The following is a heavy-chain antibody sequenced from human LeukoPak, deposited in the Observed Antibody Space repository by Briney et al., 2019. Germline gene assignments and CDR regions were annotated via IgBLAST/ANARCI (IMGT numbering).Heavy chain of an antibody. CDR2: ISSSSSYI. CDR3: ARDLSVAGTAWFDP. CDR1: GFTFSSYS. D-gene: IGHD6-19*01. J-gene: IGHJ5*02. Sequence: PGGSLRLSCAASGFTFSSYSMNWVRQAPGKGLEWVSSISSSSSYIYYADSVKGRFTISRDNAKNSLYLQMNSLRAEDTAVYYCARDLSVAGTAWFDPWGQGTLVTVSS. V-gene: IGHV3-21*01.